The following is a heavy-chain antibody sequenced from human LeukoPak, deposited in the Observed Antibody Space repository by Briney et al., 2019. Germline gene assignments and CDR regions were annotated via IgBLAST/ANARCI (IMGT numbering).Heavy chain of an antibody. Sequence: GGSLRLSCAASGFTFSSYAMHWVRQAPGKGLEWVAVISYDGSNKYYADSVKGRFTISRDNSKSTLYLQMNSLRAEDTAIYYCAKVANNFWSGLDYWGQGALVTVSS. CDR1: GFTFSSYA. D-gene: IGHD3-3*01. V-gene: IGHV3-30-3*01. J-gene: IGHJ4*02. CDR2: ISYDGSNK. CDR3: AKVANNFWSGLDY.